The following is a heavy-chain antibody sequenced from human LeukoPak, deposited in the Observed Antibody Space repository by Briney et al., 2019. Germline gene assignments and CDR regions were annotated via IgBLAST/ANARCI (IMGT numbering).Heavy chain of an antibody. CDR2: ISGSGGST. J-gene: IGHJ4*02. CDR1: GFTFSSYA. Sequence: GGSLRLSCAASGFTFSSYAMSWVRQAPGKGLEWVSAISGSGGSTYYADSVKGRFTISRDNSKNTLYLQMNSLRAEDTAVYYCARASGWYLYFDYWGQGTLVTVSS. CDR3: ARASGWYLYFDY. D-gene: IGHD6-19*01. V-gene: IGHV3-23*01.